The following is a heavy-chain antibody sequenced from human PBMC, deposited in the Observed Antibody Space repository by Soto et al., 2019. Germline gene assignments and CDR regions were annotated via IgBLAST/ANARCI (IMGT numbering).Heavy chain of an antibody. CDR1: GYTFTSYD. Sequence: QVQLVQSGAEVKKPGASVKVSCKASGYTFTSYDINWVRQATGQGLEYLGWMNPNSGNTGYVQKFQGRVPMTRDTSISTAYMELSSLRSEDTAVYFCAGGVKYGAYSRWFDPWGQGTLVTVSS. CDR3: AGGVKYGAYSRWFDP. J-gene: IGHJ5*02. CDR2: MNPNSGNT. V-gene: IGHV1-8*01. D-gene: IGHD4-17*01.